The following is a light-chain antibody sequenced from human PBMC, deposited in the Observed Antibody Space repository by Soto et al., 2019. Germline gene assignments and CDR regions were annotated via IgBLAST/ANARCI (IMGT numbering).Light chain of an antibody. CDR1: QSLITRY. CDR3: QQYGTSPT. Sequence: EIGLTQSPGTLSLFPGERATLSCRASQSLITRYLAWYQQKPGQAPRLLIYGASSRATGIPDRFSGSGSGTDFTLTISRLEPEDFAVYYCQQYGTSPTFGQGTRLEIK. V-gene: IGKV3-20*01. CDR2: GAS. J-gene: IGKJ5*01.